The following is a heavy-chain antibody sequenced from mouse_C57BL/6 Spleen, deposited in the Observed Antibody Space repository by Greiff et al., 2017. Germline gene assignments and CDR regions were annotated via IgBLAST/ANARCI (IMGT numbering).Heavy chain of an antibody. V-gene: IGHV1-82*01. CDR2: IYPGDGDT. Sequence: QVQLQQSGPELVKPGASVKISCKASGYAFSSSWMNWVKQRPGKGLEWIGRIYPGDGDTNYNGKFKGKATLTADKSSSTAYMQLSSLTSEDSAVCVCARRYGPFDDWGQGTTLTVSA. D-gene: IGHD1-1*02. CDR3: ARRYGPFDD. CDR1: GYAFSSSW. J-gene: IGHJ2*01.